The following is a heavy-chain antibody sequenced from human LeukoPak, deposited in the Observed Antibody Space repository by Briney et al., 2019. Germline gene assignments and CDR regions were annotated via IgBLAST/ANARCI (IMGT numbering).Heavy chain of an antibody. Sequence: ASVKVSCKASGYTFIKYDTHWVRQAPGQGLEWMGWMNPNSGNTGYAQKFQGRVTITRNTSISTAYMELSSLRSEDTAVYYCATWGSTQGKGRVVVGMDYWGQGTLVTVSS. V-gene: IGHV1-8*03. CDR3: ATWGSTQGKGRVVVGMDY. CDR2: MNPNSGNT. CDR1: GYTFIKYD. D-gene: IGHD3-22*01. J-gene: IGHJ4*02.